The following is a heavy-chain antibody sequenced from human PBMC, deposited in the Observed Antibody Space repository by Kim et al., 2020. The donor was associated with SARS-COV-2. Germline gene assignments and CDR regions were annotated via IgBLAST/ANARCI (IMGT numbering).Heavy chain of an antibody. CDR2: T. V-gene: IGHV5-10-1*01. J-gene: IGHJ4*02. Sequence: TNYSPSFQGHVTISADKSISTAYLQWSSLKASDTAMYYCAGHYGEAATGYWGQGTLVTVSS. CDR3: AGHYGEAATGY. D-gene: IGHD6-13*01.